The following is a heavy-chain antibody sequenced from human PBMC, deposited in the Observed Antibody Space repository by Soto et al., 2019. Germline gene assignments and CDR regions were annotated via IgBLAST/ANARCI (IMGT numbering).Heavy chain of an antibody. D-gene: IGHD5-18*01. CDR2: MIPIFGTA. Sequence: SVKVSCKASGGTFSSYAISWVRQAPGQGLEWMGGMIPIFGTANYAQKFQGRVTITADESTSTAYMELSSLRSEDTAVYYCARSIHEDTARPFDYWGQGTLVTVSS. J-gene: IGHJ4*02. V-gene: IGHV1-69*13. CDR3: ARSIHEDTARPFDY. CDR1: GGTFSSYA.